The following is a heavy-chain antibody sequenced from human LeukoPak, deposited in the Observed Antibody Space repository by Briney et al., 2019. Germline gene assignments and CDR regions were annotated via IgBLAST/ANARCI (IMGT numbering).Heavy chain of an antibody. CDR3: ARDTYYYDSSDDY. V-gene: IGHV1-69*05. CDR2: IIPIFGTA. D-gene: IGHD3-22*01. CDR1: GGTFSSYA. J-gene: IGHJ4*02. Sequence: SVKVSCKASGGTFSSYAISWVRQAPGQGLEWMGRIIPIFGTANYAQRFQGRVTITTDESTSTAYMELSSLRSEDTAVYYCARDTYYYDSSDDYWGQGTLVTVSS.